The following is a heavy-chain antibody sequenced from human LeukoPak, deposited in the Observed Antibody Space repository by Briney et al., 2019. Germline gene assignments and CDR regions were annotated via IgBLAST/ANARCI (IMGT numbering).Heavy chain of an antibody. Sequence: PSETLSLTCTVSGGSISSSSYYWGWIRQPPGKGLEWIGSIYYSGSTYYNPSLKSRVTISVDRSKNQFSLKLSSVTAADTAVYYCAGYGDYYNWFDPWGQGTLVTVSS. D-gene: IGHD4-17*01. CDR2: IYYSGST. J-gene: IGHJ5*02. CDR1: GGSISSSSYY. V-gene: IGHV4-39*07. CDR3: AGYGDYYNWFDP.